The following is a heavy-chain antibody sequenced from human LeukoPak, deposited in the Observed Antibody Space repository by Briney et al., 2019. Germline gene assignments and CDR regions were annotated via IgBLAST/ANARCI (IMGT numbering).Heavy chain of an antibody. Sequence: SETLSLTCTVSGGSISSYYWSWIRQPPGKGLEWIGYIYYSGSTNYNPSLKSRVTISVDTSKNQFSLKLSSVTAADTAVYYCARDLQAAAGTDPFDYWGQGTLVTVSS. CDR1: GGSISSYY. D-gene: IGHD6-13*01. CDR3: ARDLQAAAGTDPFDY. J-gene: IGHJ4*02. V-gene: IGHV4-59*12. CDR2: IYYSGST.